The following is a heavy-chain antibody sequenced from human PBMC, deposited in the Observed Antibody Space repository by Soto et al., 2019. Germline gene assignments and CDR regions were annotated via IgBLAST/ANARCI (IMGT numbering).Heavy chain of an antibody. V-gene: IGHV4-31*03. CDR2: IYYSGST. CDR3: ARGGEAGSLSY. Sequence: SETLSLTCTVSGGSISSGGYYWSWIRQHPGKGLEWIGYIYYSGSTYYNPSLKSRVTISVDTSKNQFSLKLSSVTAADTAVYYCARGGEAGSLSYWGQGTLVTVSS. J-gene: IGHJ4*02. CDR1: GGSISSGGYY. D-gene: IGHD3-10*01.